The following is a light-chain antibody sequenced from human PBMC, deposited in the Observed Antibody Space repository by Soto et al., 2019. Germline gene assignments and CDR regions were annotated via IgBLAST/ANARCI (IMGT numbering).Light chain of an antibody. V-gene: IGKV1-5*01. CDR3: QQFSSYWT. Sequence: DIQMTQSPSTLSASVGDRVTITCRASQSISSWLAWYQQKPGKAPKLLISDASSLESGVPSRFSGDRSGTEFTLTINSLHPEDFATYFCQQFSSYWTFGQGTRVEIK. CDR2: DAS. J-gene: IGKJ1*01. CDR1: QSISSW.